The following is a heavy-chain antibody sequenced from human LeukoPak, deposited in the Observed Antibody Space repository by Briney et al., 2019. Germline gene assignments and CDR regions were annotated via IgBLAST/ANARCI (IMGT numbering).Heavy chain of an antibody. Sequence: SETLSLTCAVYGGSFSGYYWSWIRQPPGKGLEWIGEINHSGSTNYNPSLKGRVTISVDTSKNQFSLKLSSVTAADTAVYYCASGGLYGDPYYFDYWGQGTLVTVSS. CDR1: GGSFSGYY. CDR3: ASGGLYGDPYYFDY. J-gene: IGHJ4*02. D-gene: IGHD4-17*01. CDR2: INHSGST. V-gene: IGHV4-34*01.